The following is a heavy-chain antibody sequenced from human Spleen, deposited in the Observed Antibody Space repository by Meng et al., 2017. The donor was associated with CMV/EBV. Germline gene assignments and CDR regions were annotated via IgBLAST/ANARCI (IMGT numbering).Heavy chain of an antibody. Sequence: LETEEPGPGLVNASRTLSLTCTVYRGSSSSSSYSWGWIRQPPGKGLEWIGSIYYSGSTYYNPSLKSRVTISVDTSKNQFSLKLSSVTAADTAVYYCARELGAAARSYWGQGTLVTVSS. V-gene: IGHV4-39*07. J-gene: IGHJ4*02. CDR2: IYYSGST. D-gene: IGHD6-13*01. CDR1: RGSSSSSSYS. CDR3: ARELGAAARSY.